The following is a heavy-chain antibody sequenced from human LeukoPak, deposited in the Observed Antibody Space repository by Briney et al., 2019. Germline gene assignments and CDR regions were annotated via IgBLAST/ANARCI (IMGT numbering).Heavy chain of an antibody. CDR2: ISWNSGSI. D-gene: IGHD2-8*01. J-gene: IGHJ3*02. CDR1: GFTFDDYA. CDR3: VREDGILLGNDAFDI. V-gene: IGHV3-9*01. Sequence: GRSLRLSCAASGFTFDDYAMHWVRQAPGKGLEWVSGISWNSGSIGYADSVKGRFTISRDNAKNSLYLQMNSLRAEDTAVYYCVREDGILLGNDAFDIWGQGTMVTVSS.